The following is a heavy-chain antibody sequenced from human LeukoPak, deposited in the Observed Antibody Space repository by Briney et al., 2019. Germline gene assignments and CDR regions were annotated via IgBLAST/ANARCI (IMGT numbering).Heavy chain of an antibody. Sequence: ASVKVSCKASGYTFTGYYMHWVRQAPGQGPEWMGWINPNSGGTNYAQKFQGRVTMTRDTSISTAYMELSRLRSDDTAVYYCARVGSTYSSGLPDPWGQGTLVTVSS. V-gene: IGHV1-2*02. CDR2: INPNSGGT. J-gene: IGHJ5*02. D-gene: IGHD6-19*01. CDR1: GYTFTGYY. CDR3: ARVGSTYSSGLPDP.